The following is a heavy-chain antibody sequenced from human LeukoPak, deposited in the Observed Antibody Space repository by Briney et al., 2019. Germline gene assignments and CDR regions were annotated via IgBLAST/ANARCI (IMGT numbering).Heavy chain of an antibody. D-gene: IGHD3-3*01. CDR3: ARDSPTRGGPVIIQDY. J-gene: IGHJ4*02. CDR1: GFIFSDYG. CDR2: IRYDGTDK. Sequence: GGSLRLSCAASGFIFSDYGMHWVRQPPGKGLEWVAFIRYDGTDKYYADPVKGRFTISRDNAKNSLYLQMNSLRAEDTAVYYCARDSPTRGGPVIIQDYWGQGTLVTVSS. V-gene: IGHV3-30*02.